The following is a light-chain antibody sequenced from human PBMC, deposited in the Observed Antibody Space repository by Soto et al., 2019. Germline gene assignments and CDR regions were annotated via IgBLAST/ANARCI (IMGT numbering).Light chain of an antibody. CDR2: DVS. CDR3: ASYANSVTLERV. Sequence: QYALTQPASVSGSPGQSITISCTGASSDVGAYNYISWYQQHPGKAPELIIYDVSNRPSGVSNRFSGSKSGNTASLTISGLQAEDEADYYCASYANSVTLERVFGGGTKLTVL. V-gene: IGLV2-14*03. CDR1: SSDVGAYNY. J-gene: IGLJ2*01.